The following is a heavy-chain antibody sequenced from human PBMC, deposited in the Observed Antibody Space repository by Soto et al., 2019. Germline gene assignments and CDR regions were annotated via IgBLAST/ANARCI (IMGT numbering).Heavy chain of an antibody. Sequence: QVQLVESGGGVVQPGRSLRLSCAAFGFTFSSSGMHWVRQAPGKGLEWVAVIWHDGSYKYKADSVKGRFTISRDNSKNTLSLQMNSLRAEDTAVYYCESGNWKYGYFDYWGQGTLVTVSS. J-gene: IGHJ4*02. CDR2: IWHDGSYK. CDR3: ESGNWKYGYFDY. CDR1: GFTFSSSG. D-gene: IGHD1-1*01. V-gene: IGHV3-33*01.